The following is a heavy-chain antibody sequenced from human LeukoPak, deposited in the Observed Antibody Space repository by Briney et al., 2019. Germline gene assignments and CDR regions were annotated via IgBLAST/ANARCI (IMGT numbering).Heavy chain of an antibody. CDR2: IYYSGST. J-gene: IGHJ4*02. Sequence: SETLSPTCTVSGGXIFSYYWRWIRQPPGKGLEWMGYIYYSGSTNYNPSLKSRVTISVDTSKNQFSLRVSSVTAADTAVYYCARHLNNCGDDCYIFDYWGQGTLVTVSS. V-gene: IGHV4-59*08. CDR1: GGXIFSYY. D-gene: IGHD2-21*01. CDR3: ARHLNNCGDDCYIFDY.